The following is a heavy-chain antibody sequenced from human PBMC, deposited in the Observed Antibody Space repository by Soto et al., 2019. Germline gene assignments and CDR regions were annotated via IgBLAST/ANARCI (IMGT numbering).Heavy chain of an antibody. CDR1: GGSISSSNW. V-gene: IGHV4-4*02. Sequence: SETLSLTCAVSGGSISSSNWWSWVRQPPGKGLEWIGEIYHSGSTNYNPSLKSRVTISVDKSKNQLSLKLSSVTAADTAVYYCARGIAVAAAAAFDYWGQGTLVTVSS. CDR3: ARGIAVAAAAAFDY. D-gene: IGHD6-13*01. J-gene: IGHJ4*02. CDR2: IYHSGST.